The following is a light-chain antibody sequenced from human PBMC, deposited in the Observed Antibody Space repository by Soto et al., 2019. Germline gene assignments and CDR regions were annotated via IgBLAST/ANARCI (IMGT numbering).Light chain of an antibody. CDR3: CSYAGSYTKM. J-gene: IGLJ3*02. V-gene: IGLV2-11*01. CDR2: DVS. Sequence: QSALTQPRSVSGPPGQSVTISCTGTSSDVGGYNYVSWYQQHPGKAPKLMIYDVSKRPSGVPDRFSGSKSGNTASLTISGLQAEDEADYYCCSYAGSYTKMFGGGTKLTVL. CDR1: SSDVGGYNY.